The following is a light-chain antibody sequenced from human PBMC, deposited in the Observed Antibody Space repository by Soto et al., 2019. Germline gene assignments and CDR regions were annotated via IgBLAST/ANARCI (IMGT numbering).Light chain of an antibody. Sequence: QSVLTQPPSVSGAPGQRVTISCTGSSSNIGAGYDVHWYQQLPGIAPKLLIYGNTNRPSGVRDRFSGSKSGTSASLAITGLEAEDEADYYCLSFDSSLSVVFGGGTKLTVL. CDR2: GNT. J-gene: IGLJ2*01. V-gene: IGLV1-40*01. CDR1: SSNIGAGYD. CDR3: LSFDSSLSVV.